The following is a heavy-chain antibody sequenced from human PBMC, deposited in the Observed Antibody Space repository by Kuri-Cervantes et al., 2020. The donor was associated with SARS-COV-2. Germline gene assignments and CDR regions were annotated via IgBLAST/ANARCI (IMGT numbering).Heavy chain of an antibody. CDR1: GFTFSSYA. V-gene: IGHV3-30-3*01. CDR2: ISYDGSNK. J-gene: IGHJ4*02. Sequence: GGSLRLSCAASGFTFSSYAMHWVRQAPGKGLEWVAVISYDGSNKYYADSVKGRFTISRDNSKNTLYLQMSSLRAEDTAVYYCARQGGRAIYFDYWGQGTLVTVSS. D-gene: IGHD6-25*01. CDR3: ARQGGRAIYFDY.